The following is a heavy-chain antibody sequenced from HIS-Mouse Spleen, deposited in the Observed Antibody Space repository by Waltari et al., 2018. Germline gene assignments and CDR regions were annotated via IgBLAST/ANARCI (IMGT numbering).Heavy chain of an antibody. Sequence: QLQLQESGSGLVKPSQTLSLTCAVSGGSISRGGYSWSWIRQPPGKGLEWIGYIYHSGSTYYNPSLKSRVTISVDRSKNQFSLKLSSVTAADTAVYYCAAVEAVARRGWYFDLWGRGTLVTVSS. CDR2: IYHSGST. CDR3: AAVEAVARRGWYFDL. J-gene: IGHJ2*01. D-gene: IGHD6-19*01. V-gene: IGHV4-30-2*01. CDR1: GGSISRGGYS.